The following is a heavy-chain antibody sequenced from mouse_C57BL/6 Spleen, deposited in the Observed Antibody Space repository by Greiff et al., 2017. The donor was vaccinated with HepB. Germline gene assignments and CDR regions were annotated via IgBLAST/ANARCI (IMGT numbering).Heavy chain of an antibody. J-gene: IGHJ4*01. CDR1: GFTFSSYT. Sequence: EVQRVESGGGLVKPGGSLKLSCAASGFTFSSYTMSWVRQTPEKRLEWVATISGGGGNTYYPDSVKGRFTISRDNAKNTLYLQMSSLRSEDTALYYCARHILPITTVDAMDYWGQGTSVTVSS. CDR3: ARHILPITTVDAMDY. D-gene: IGHD1-1*01. V-gene: IGHV5-9*01. CDR2: ISGGGGNT.